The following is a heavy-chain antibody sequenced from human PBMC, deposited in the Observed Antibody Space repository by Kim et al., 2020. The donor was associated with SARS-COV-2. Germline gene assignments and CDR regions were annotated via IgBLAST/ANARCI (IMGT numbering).Heavy chain of an antibody. V-gene: IGHV3-21*01. CDR1: GFTFSSYS. Sequence: GGSLRLSCAASGFTFSSYSMNWVRQAPGKGLEWVSSISSSSSYIYYADSVKGRFTISRDNAKNSLYLQMNSLRAEDTAVYYCARDEVATVIYYYYYYMDVWGKGTTVTVSS. J-gene: IGHJ6*03. CDR3: ARDEVATVIYYYYYYMDV. D-gene: IGHD4-4*01. CDR2: ISSSSSYI.